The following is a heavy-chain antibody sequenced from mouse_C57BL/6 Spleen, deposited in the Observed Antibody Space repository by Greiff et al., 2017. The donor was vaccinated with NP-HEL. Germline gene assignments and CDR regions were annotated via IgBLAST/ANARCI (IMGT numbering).Heavy chain of an antibody. CDR2: ISSGSSTI. D-gene: IGHD1-1*01. J-gene: IGHJ3*01. V-gene: IGHV5-17*01. CDR1: GFTFSDYG. Sequence: EVQLVESGGGLVKPGGSLKLSCAASGFTFSDYGMHWVRQAPEKGLEWVAYISSGSSTIYYADTVKGRFTISRDNAKNTLFLQMTSLRSEDTAMYYCARCCAYYGSSYRFADWGQGTLVTVSA. CDR3: ARCCAYYGSSYRFAD.